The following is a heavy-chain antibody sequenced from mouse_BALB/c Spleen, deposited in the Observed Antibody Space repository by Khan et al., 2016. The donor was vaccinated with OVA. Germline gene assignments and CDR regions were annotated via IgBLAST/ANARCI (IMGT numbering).Heavy chain of an antibody. J-gene: IGHJ1*01. V-gene: IGHV9-1*02. CDR2: INTYTGEP. Sequence: QSELVQSGPELKKPGETVKISCKASGYTFTNYGMNWVKQAPGKGLKWMGWINTYTGEPTYADDFKGRFAFSLETSASTAYLQISNLKNEDMATFFCARTYYSYDRYFDVWGAGTTVTVSS. D-gene: IGHD2-14*01. CDR1: GYTFTNYG. CDR3: ARTYYSYDRYFDV.